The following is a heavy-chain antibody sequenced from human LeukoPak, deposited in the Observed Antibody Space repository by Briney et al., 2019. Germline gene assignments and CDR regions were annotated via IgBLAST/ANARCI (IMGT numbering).Heavy chain of an antibody. Sequence: ASVKVSCKASGYTFTTYDINWVRQATGQGLEWMGWMNPNSGNTGYAQKFQGRVTITADKSTSTAYMELSSLRSEDTAVYYCARAKDCGGDCPYWYFDLWGRGTLVTVPS. CDR2: MNPNSGNT. J-gene: IGHJ2*01. V-gene: IGHV1-8*01. CDR3: ARAKDCGGDCPYWYFDL. CDR1: GYTFTTYD. D-gene: IGHD2-21*01.